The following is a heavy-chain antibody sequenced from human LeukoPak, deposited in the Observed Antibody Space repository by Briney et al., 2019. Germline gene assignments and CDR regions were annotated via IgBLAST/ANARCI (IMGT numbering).Heavy chain of an antibody. V-gene: IGHV3-23*01. Sequence: GGSLRLSCAASGVTFSTYGMSWVRQAPGKGLEWVSVISASGGDAAYADSVRGRFTISRDNSKNTLYLHMDSLRVEDTAVYYCAKDWRVNNTPNDFWGQGTPVTVSS. CDR2: ISASGGDA. CDR3: AKDWRVNNTPNDF. CDR1: GVTFSTYG. J-gene: IGHJ4*02. D-gene: IGHD3-22*01.